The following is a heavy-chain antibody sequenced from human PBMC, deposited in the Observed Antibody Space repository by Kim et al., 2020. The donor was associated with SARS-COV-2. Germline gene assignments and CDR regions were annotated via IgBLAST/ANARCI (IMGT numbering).Heavy chain of an antibody. V-gene: IGHV3-21*01. D-gene: IGHD2-2*01. CDR3: ARDLVRRGGLDV. CDR1: GFTFSSYS. J-gene: IGHJ6*02. Sequence: GGSLRLSCAASGFTFSSYSMTWVRQAPGKGLEWVSSIRSSSSYIYYADSVKGRFTISRDNSKNSLYLHLNSLRADDTAVYYCARDLVRRGGLDVWGQGTTATV. CDR2: IRSSSSYI.